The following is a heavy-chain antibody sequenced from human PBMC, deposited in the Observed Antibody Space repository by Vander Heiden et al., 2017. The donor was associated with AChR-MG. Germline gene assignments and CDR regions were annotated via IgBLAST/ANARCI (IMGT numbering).Heavy chain of an antibody. J-gene: IGHJ6*02. D-gene: IGHD3-3*01. CDR1: GFTFDDYA. Sequence: EVQLVESGGGLVQPGRSLRLSCAASGFTFDDYAMHWVRQGPGKGLEWVSGISWNSGSIGYADSVKGRFTISRDNAKNSLYLQMNSLRAEDSALYYCAKDAYDFWSDHMGVWGQGTTVTVSS. CDR3: AKDAYDFWSDHMGV. V-gene: IGHV3-9*01. CDR2: ISWNSGSI.